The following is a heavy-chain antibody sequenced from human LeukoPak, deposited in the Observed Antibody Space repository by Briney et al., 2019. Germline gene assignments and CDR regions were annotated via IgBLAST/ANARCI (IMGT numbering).Heavy chain of an antibody. D-gene: IGHD3-3*01. J-gene: IGHJ4*02. Sequence: GGSLRLSCAASGFTFSSYSMNWVRQAPGKGLEWVSSISSSSSYIYYADSVKGRFTISRDNAKNSLYLQMNSLRAEDTAVYYCARAPSDYDFWSGYFFDYWGQGTLVTVSS. CDR1: GFTFSSYS. CDR2: ISSSSSYI. CDR3: ARAPSDYDFWSGYFFDY. V-gene: IGHV3-21*01.